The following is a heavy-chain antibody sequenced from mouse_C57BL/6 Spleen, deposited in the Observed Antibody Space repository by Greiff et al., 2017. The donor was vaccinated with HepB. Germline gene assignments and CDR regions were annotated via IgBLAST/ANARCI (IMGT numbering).Heavy chain of an antibody. J-gene: IGHJ4*01. CDR2: IWRGGST. CDR3: AKDAFYYYGSSYRNAMDY. CDR1: GFSFTSYG. D-gene: IGHD1-1*01. Sequence: QVQLKESGPGLVQPSQSLSITCTVSGFSFTSYGVHWVRQSPGKGLEWLGVIWRGGSTDYNAAFMSRLSITKDNSKSQVFFKMNSLQADDTAIYYCAKDAFYYYGSSYRNAMDYWGQGTSVTVSS. V-gene: IGHV2-5*01.